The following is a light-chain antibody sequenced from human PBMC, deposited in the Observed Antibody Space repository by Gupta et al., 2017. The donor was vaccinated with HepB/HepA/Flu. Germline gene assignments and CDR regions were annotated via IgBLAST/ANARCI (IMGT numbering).Light chain of an antibody. CDR2: AAS. V-gene: IGKV3-15*01. CDR1: QSVTTY. J-gene: IGKJ4*01. Sequence: ENVMTQSPATLSVSPGERATLSCRASQSVTTYLAWDQQKPVQAPRLLIYAASTRATETPARFRGSGSGTDFTLTISSLQSEDFAVYYCQQYNYCHMTFGGGTKVEIK. CDR3: QQYNYCHMT.